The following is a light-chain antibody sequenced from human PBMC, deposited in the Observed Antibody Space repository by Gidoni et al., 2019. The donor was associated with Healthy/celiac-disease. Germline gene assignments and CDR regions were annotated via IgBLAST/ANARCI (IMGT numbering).Light chain of an antibody. V-gene: IGLV3-25*03. CDR1: ALPTQY. J-gene: IGLJ2*01. CDR2: KDS. Sequence: SFDLTQPPSVSVSPGQTARITCSGDALPTQYAYWYQQKPGQAPVLVIYKDSERPSGIPERFSGSSSGTTVTLTISGVQAEDEADYYCQSADSSGTHVVFGGGTKLTVL. CDR3: QSADSSGTHVV.